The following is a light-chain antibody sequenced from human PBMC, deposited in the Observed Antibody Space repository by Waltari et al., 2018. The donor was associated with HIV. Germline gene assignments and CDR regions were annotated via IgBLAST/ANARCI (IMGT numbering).Light chain of an antibody. V-gene: IGLV3-25*03. CDR2: KDS. Sequence: SYALTQPPSVSVSPGQTARITCSGDALPKHYAYWYQQKPGQAPVLVIYKDSERPSGIPERFSGSSSGTTVTLTISGVQAEDEADYYCQSADSSGTPVFGGGTKLTVL. CDR1: ALPKHY. J-gene: IGLJ2*01. CDR3: QSADSSGTPV.